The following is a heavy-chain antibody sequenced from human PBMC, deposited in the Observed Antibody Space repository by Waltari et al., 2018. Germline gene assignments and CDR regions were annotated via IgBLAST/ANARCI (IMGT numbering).Heavy chain of an antibody. D-gene: IGHD3-3*01. V-gene: IGHV3-9*01. Sequence: EVQLVESGGGLVQPGTSLRLSCVASGFMFEDSATHWVRQVPGKGLEWLSGISWNSNNIVYADSVKGRFTISRDNAENSLYLLMNNLRAEDTALYYCVRDAFGNTIGGVFDYWGQGTLLTVSS. CDR1: GFMFEDSA. CDR3: VRDAFGNTIGGVFDY. CDR2: ISWNSNNI. J-gene: IGHJ4*02.